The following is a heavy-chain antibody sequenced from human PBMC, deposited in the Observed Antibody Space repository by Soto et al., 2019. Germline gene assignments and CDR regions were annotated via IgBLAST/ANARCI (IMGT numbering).Heavy chain of an antibody. J-gene: IGHJ6*02. V-gene: IGHV4-31*03. CDR2: IYYSGST. D-gene: IGHD2-15*01. Sequence: LSLTCTVSGGSISSGGYYWSWIRQHPGKGLEWIGYIYYSGSTYYNPSLKSRVTISVDTSKNQFSLKLSSVTAADTAVYYCAREPSGQGSTTPYYYYGMDVWGQGTTVTVSS. CDR3: AREPSGQGSTTPYYYYGMDV. CDR1: GGSISSGGYY.